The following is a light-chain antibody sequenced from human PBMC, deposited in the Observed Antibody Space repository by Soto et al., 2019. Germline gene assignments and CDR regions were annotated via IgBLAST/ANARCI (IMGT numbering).Light chain of an antibody. CDR3: QQTYNPPPT. J-gene: IGKJ1*01. Sequence: DIQMTQSPSSLSAAAGDRVTITCRASQNSNNYLNWYQQRPGEAPKLLIFGASSLQRGVPSRFSGSGSGTEFTLTITSLQRDDFATYYCQQTYNPPPTFGPGNKVEI. V-gene: IGKV1-39*01. CDR1: QNSNNY. CDR2: GAS.